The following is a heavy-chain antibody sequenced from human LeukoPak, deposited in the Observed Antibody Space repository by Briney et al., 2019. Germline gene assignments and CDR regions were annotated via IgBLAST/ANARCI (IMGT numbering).Heavy chain of an antibody. V-gene: IGHV3-23*01. J-gene: IGHJ4*02. CDR2: LTGDGNT. D-gene: IGHD1-20*01. CDR3: AKVKWKLIGYFDY. Sequence: GGSLRLSCAASGFTFTSYAMSWVRQAPGKGLEWVSVLTGDGNTYYTDSVKGRFTNSRDDSKNTLFLQMNSLRAEDTAVYFCAKVKWKLIGYFDYWGQGTLVTVSS. CDR1: GFTFTSYA.